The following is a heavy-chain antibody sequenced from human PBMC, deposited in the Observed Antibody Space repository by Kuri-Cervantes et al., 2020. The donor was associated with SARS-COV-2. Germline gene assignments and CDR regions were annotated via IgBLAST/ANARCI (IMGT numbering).Heavy chain of an antibody. CDR1: GFTFSSYS. J-gene: IGHJ3*02. CDR2: INHSGST. V-gene: IGHV4-34*01. Sequence: ESLKISCAASGFTFSSYSMNWVRQPPGKGLEWIGEINHSGSTNYNPSLKSRVTISVDTSKNQFSLKLSSVTAADTAVYYCARGLRRYCSSTSCQRAFDIWGQGTMVTVSS. D-gene: IGHD2-2*01. CDR3: ARGLRRYCSSTSCQRAFDI.